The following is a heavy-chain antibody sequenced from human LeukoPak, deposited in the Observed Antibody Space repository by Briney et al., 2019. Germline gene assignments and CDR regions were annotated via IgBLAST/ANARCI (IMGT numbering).Heavy chain of an antibody. CDR2: IRYDGSNK. D-gene: IGHD3-22*01. CDR1: GFTFSSYA. Sequence: GGSLRLSCAASGFTFSSYAMHWVRQAPGKGLEWVAFIRYDGSNKYYADSVKGRFTISRDNSKNTLYLQMNSLRAEDTALYYCVKGSSSSYYYSDFDYWGQGTLVAVSS. V-gene: IGHV3-30*02. J-gene: IGHJ4*02. CDR3: VKGSSSSYYYSDFDY.